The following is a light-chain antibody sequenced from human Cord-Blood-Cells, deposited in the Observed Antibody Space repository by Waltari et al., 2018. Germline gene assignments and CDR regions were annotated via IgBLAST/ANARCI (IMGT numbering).Light chain of an antibody. CDR2: WAS. CDR3: QQYYSTPWT. V-gene: IGKV4-1*01. Sequence: DIVMTQSPDSLAVSLGERATIKCKSSQSVLYPSNNKNYLAWYQQKPGQPPKLLIYWASTRESGVPDRFSGSGSGTDFTLTISSLQAEDVAVYYCQQYYSTPWTFGQGTKVEIK. CDR1: QSVLYPSNNKNY. J-gene: IGKJ1*01.